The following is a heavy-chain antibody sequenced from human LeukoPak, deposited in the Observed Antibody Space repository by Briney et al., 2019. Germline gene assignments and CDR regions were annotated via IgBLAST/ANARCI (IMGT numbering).Heavy chain of an antibody. CDR3: ARGHWTLGFDSTRWYWIDY. CDR1: GFTFSSYS. CDR2: ISSSSTTI. J-gene: IGHJ4*02. V-gene: IGHV3-48*01. Sequence: PGGSLRLSCAASGFTFSSYSMNWVRQAPGKGLEWVSSISSSSTTISYADSVKGRFTISRDNSQNTLYLQMNSLRGDDTAVYYCARGHWTLGFDSTRWYWIDYWGQGTLVAVSS. D-gene: IGHD6-13*01.